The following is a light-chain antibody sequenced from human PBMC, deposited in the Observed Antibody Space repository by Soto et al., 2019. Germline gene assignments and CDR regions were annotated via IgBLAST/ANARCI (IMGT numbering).Light chain of an antibody. V-gene: IGKV1-5*03. CDR3: QHYNSYSEA. CDR2: KAS. Sequence: DIHLTQSPASLSASVGDTVTITCRASQSISSYLNWYQQKPGKAPKLLIYKASTLKSGVPSRFSGSGSGTEFTLTISSLQSDDFATYYCQHYNSYSEAFGQGTKVDIK. CDR1: QSISSY. J-gene: IGKJ1*01.